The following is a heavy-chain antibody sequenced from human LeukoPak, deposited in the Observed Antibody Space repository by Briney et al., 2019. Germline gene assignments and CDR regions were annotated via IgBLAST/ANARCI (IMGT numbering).Heavy chain of an antibody. CDR2: IIPIFGTA. CDR3: ARAIRPGSPTVNYYYYMDV. Sequence: SVKVSCKASGGTFSSYAISWVRQAPGQGLEWMGGIIPIFGTANYAQKFQGRVTITADKSTSTAYMELSSLRSEDTAVYYCARAIRPGSPTVNYYYYMDVWGKGTTVTISS. V-gene: IGHV1-69*06. J-gene: IGHJ6*03. CDR1: GGTFSSYA. D-gene: IGHD4-17*01.